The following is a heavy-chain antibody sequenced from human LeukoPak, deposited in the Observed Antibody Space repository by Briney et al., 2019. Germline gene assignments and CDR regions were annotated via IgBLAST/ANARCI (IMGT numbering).Heavy chain of an antibody. V-gene: IGHV3-23*01. J-gene: IGHJ4*02. D-gene: IGHD2-15*01. CDR2: ISCSGGST. CDR3: AKVFSLLVPSFDY. Sequence: QPGGSLRLSSAASGFTFSSYAMRWVPQAPGKGRGGVSAISCSGGSTYYADSVKDRFTISRDNSKNTLYLQMNSLRAEDTAVYYCAKVFSLLVPSFDYWGQGTLVTVSS. CDR1: GFTFSSYA.